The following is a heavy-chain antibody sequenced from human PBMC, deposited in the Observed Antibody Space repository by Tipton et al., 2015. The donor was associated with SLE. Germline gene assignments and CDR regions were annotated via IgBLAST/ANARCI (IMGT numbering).Heavy chain of an antibody. CDR2: IYYSGST. J-gene: IGHJ4*02. D-gene: IGHD3-22*01. V-gene: IGHV4-59*12. Sequence: TLSITCTVSGGSISSYYWSWIRQPPGKGLEWIGYIYYSGSTYYNPSLKSRVTISVDTSKNQFSLKLSSVTAADTAVYYCARGNTLIPTDWGQGTLVTVSS. CDR3: ARGNTLIPTD. CDR1: GGSISSYY.